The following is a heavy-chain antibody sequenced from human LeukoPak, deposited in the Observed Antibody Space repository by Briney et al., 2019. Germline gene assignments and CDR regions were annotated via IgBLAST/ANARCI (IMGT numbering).Heavy chain of an antibody. CDR1: GYTFTSYG. CDR3: ARDLPAVRSNRGHWFDP. V-gene: IGHV1-18*01. Sequence: ASVKVSCKASGYTFTSYGISWVRQAPGQGLEWMGWSSAYNGNTNYAQKLQGRVTMTTDTSTSTAYMELRSLRSDDTAVYYCARDLPAVRSNRGHWFDPWGQGTLVTVSS. D-gene: IGHD1-26*01. J-gene: IGHJ5*02. CDR2: SSAYNGNT.